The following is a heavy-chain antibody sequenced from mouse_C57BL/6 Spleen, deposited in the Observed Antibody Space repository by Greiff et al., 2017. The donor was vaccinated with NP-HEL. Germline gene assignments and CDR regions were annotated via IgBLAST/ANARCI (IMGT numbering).Heavy chain of an antibody. D-gene: IGHD2-5*01. Sequence: EVKVVESGGGLVKPGGSLKLSCAASGFTFSSYAMSWVRQTPEKRLEWVATISDGGSYTYYPDNVKGRFTISRDNAKNNLYLQMSHLKSEDTAMYYCARDRNYSNLYAMDYWGQGTSVTVSS. V-gene: IGHV5-4*01. J-gene: IGHJ4*01. CDR3: ARDRNYSNLYAMDY. CDR2: ISDGGSYT. CDR1: GFTFSSYA.